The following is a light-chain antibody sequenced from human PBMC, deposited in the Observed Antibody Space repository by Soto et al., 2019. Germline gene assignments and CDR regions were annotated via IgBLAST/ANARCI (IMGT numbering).Light chain of an antibody. Sequence: EIVLTQSPATLSLSPGERATLSCRASQSVSSYLAWYQQKPGQAPRLLIYDASNRATGIPPRFSGSGSGTDFTLTISSLEPEDVASYYCQQRSNWLFTFGSGTKVDIK. CDR3: QQRSNWLFT. CDR1: QSVSSY. V-gene: IGKV3-11*01. J-gene: IGKJ3*01. CDR2: DAS.